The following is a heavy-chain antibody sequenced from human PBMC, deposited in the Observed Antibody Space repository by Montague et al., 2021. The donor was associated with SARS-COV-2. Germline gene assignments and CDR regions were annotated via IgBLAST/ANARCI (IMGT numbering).Heavy chain of an antibody. CDR2: IKQSGST. V-gene: IGHV4-34*01. D-gene: IGHD3-22*01. CDR3: ARGLLSVSMIVVVFTSAPYYFDY. J-gene: IGHJ4*02. Sequence: SETLSLTCAVYGGSFGDDHWSWIRQPPGKGLEWIGDIKQSGSTNXNPSLKSRGTISVDTSKNQFSLKLTSVTAADTAVYFCARGLLSVSMIVVVFTSAPYYFDYWGQGAPVTVSS. CDR1: GGSFGDDH.